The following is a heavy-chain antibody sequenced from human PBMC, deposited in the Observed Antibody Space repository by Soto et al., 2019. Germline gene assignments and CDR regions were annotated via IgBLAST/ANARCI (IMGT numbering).Heavy chain of an antibody. D-gene: IGHD3-10*01. J-gene: IGHJ6*02. CDR2: MYNTGST. CDR3: ARFDAEFYYYGLDV. Sequence: PSETLSLTCTVSGGTISRYYWSWIRQPPGKGLEWIGYMYNTGSTVYNPSFKSRVTISVDTSKNQFSLKLNSVTAADTAVYYCARFDAEFYYYGLDVWGQGTTVTVSS. V-gene: IGHV4-59*01. CDR1: GGTISRYY.